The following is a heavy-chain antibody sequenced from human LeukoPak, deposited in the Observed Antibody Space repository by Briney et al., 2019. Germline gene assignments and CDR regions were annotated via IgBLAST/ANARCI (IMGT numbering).Heavy chain of an antibody. V-gene: IGHV4-34*01. CDR3: KWELPNIIDY. CDR2: INHSGST. Sequence: SETLSLTCAVYGGSFSGYYWSWIRQPPGKGLEWIGEINHSGSTNYSPSLKSRVTISVDTSKNQFSLKLSSVTAADTAVYYCKWELPNIIDYWGQGTLVTVSS. D-gene: IGHD1-26*01. J-gene: IGHJ4*02. CDR1: GGSFSGYY.